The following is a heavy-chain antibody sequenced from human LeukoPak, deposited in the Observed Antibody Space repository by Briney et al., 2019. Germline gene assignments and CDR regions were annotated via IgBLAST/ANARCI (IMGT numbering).Heavy chain of an antibody. Sequence: SETLSLTCTVSSGSVNSYYWSWIRQPPGKGLEWIGYIYYSGSTNYNPSLKSRVTISVDTSKNQFSLKLSSVTAADTAVYYCARVPATPRLYMDVWGQGTTVIVSS. V-gene: IGHV4-59*02. CDR1: SGSVNSYY. CDR2: IYYSGST. J-gene: IGHJ6*02. CDR3: ARVPATPRLYMDV. D-gene: IGHD4/OR15-4a*01.